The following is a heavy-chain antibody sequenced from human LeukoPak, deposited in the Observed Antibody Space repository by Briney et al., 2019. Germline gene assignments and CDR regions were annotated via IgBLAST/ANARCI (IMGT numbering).Heavy chain of an antibody. CDR2: IYYSGST. J-gene: IGHJ5*02. CDR1: GASISSYY. CDR3: ARGGWYSHL. Sequence: SETLSLTCTVSGASISSYYWSWIRQPPGKGLEWIGYIYYSGSTYNPSLKSRVTISVDTSKNQFYLKLSSVTGADTAVYYCARGGWYSHLWGQGALVTVSS. V-gene: IGHV4-59*01. D-gene: IGHD6-19*01.